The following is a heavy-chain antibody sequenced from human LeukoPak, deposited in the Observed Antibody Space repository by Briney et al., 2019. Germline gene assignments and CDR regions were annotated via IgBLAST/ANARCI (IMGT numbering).Heavy chain of an antibody. Sequence: SETLSLTCTVSGGSISSSSYYSGGIRQPPGKGLEWIGSIYYSGSTYYNASLKSRGTISVDTSKNQFSLKLNSVTAADTAVYFCARQVVAVAGTGDFDYWGQGTLVTVSS. CDR3: ARQVVAVAGTGDFDY. CDR2: IYYSGST. CDR1: GGSISSSSYY. J-gene: IGHJ4*02. V-gene: IGHV4-39*01. D-gene: IGHD6-19*01.